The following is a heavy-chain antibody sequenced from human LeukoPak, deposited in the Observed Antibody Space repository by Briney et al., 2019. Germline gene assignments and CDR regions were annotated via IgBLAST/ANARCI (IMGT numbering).Heavy chain of an antibody. CDR3: ARGTYCSGGSCYYTFDY. Sequence: SVKVSCKASGGTFSSYAISWVRQAPGQGLEWMGGIIPIFGTANYAQKFQGRVTITTDESTSTAYMELSSLRSEDTAVYHCARGTYCSGGSCYYTFDYWGQGTLVTVSS. CDR1: GGTFSSYA. D-gene: IGHD2-15*01. CDR2: IIPIFGTA. V-gene: IGHV1-69*05. J-gene: IGHJ4*02.